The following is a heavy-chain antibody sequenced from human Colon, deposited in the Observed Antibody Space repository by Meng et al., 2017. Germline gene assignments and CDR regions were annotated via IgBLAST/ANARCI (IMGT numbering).Heavy chain of an antibody. J-gene: IGHJ4*02. V-gene: IGHV4-30-4*01. D-gene: IGHD3-10*01. Sequence: QVQLQESGPGLVKPSQTASLTGTVSGGFLNSDDFYWRWIRQSPGGGLEWIGLLSYGGSTFYNPSLRSRVAISADTSKSQFSLYLRSVTAADTAVYYCAREWRHYYGAGSFDHWGQGALVTVSS. CDR3: AREWRHYYGAGSFDH. CDR2: LSYGGST. CDR1: GGFLNSDDFY.